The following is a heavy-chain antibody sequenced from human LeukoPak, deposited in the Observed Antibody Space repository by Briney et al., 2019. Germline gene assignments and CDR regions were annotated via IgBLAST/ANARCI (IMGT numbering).Heavy chain of an antibody. CDR3: ARGHSGYDYHFDY. CDR2: IYYSGST. J-gene: IGHJ4*02. D-gene: IGHD5-12*01. V-gene: IGHV4-59*01. CDR1: GGSISSYY. Sequence: SETLSLTCTVSGGSISSYYWSWIRQPPGKGLEWIGYIYYSGSTNYNPSLKSRVTISVDTSKNQFSLKLSSVTAADTAVYYCARGHSGYDYHFDYWGQETLVTVSS.